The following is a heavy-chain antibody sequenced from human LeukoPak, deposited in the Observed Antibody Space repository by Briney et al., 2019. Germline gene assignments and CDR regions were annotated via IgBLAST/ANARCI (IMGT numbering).Heavy chain of an antibody. V-gene: IGHV4-39*01. CDR1: GGSISSSSYY. CDR3: ARGGYSYGLLRTFFDY. CDR2: IYYSGST. D-gene: IGHD5-18*01. Sequence: PSETLSLTCTVSGGSISSSSYYWGWIRQPPGKGLEWIGSIYYSGSTYYNPSLKSRVTISVDTSKNQFSLQLNSVTPEDTAVYYCARGGYSYGLLRTFFDYWGQGTLVTVSS. J-gene: IGHJ4*02.